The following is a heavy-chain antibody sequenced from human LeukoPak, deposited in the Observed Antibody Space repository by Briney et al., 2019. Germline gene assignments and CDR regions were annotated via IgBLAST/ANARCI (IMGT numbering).Heavy chain of an antibody. D-gene: IGHD2-2*01. Sequence: PGGSLRLSCAASGFTFSTYGMHWVRQAPGKGLEWVSSISNDGKYIYYADSVKGRFTISRDNAKSSLYLQMNSLRAEDTAVYYCANHLACGSTSCPPFDDWGQGTLVTVSS. J-gene: IGHJ4*02. CDR1: GFTFSTYG. CDR3: ANHLACGSTSCPPFDD. CDR2: ISNDGKYI. V-gene: IGHV3-21*01.